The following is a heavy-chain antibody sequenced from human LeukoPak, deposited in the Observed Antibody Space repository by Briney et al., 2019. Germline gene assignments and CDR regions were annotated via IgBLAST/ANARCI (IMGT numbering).Heavy chain of an antibody. J-gene: IGHJ3*02. CDR3: ARSPHLGGNDAFDI. D-gene: IGHD1-26*01. V-gene: IGHV3-33*01. CDR2: IWYDGSNK. Sequence: GGSLRLSRAASGFTFSSYGMHWVRQAPGKGLEWVAVIWYDGSNKYYADSVKGRFTISRDNSKNTLYLQMNSLRAEDTAVYYCARSPHLGGNDAFDIWGQGTMVTVSS. CDR1: GFTFSSYG.